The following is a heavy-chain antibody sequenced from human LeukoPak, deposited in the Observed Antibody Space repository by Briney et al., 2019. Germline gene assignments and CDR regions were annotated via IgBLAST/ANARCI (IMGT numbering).Heavy chain of an antibody. J-gene: IGHJ4*02. CDR3: ARIRDSSGWGYYFDY. D-gene: IGHD6-19*01. Sequence: SGPTLLNPTQTLTLTCTFSGFSLRTSGMCVSWIRQPPGKALEWLALIDWDDDKYYSTSLKTRLTISKDTSKNQVVLTMTNMDPVDTATYYCARIRDSSGWGYYFDYWGQGTLVTVSS. V-gene: IGHV2-70*01. CDR2: IDWDDDK. CDR1: GFSLRTSGMC.